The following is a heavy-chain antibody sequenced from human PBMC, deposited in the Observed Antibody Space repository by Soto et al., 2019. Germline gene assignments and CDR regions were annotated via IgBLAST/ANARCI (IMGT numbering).Heavy chain of an antibody. J-gene: IGHJ4*02. V-gene: IGHV3-21*01. CDR2: ISSSSSYI. D-gene: IGHD6-6*01. Sequence: ESGGGLVKPGGSLRLSCAASGFTFSSYSMNWVRQAPGKGLEWVSSISSSSSYIYYADSVKGRFTISRDNAKNSLYLQMNSLRAEDTAVYYCARGGPVLQAAQDYWGQGTLVTVSS. CDR1: GFTFSSYS. CDR3: ARGGPVLQAAQDY.